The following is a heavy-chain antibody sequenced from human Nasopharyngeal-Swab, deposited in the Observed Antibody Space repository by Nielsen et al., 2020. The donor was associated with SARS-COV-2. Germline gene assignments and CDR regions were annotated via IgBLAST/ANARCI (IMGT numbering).Heavy chain of an antibody. CDR3: ARTGRDRAGAYDSSGYTFDY. D-gene: IGHD3-22*01. V-gene: IGHV1-46*01. CDR2: INPSGGST. J-gene: IGHJ4*02. Sequence: ASVKVSCKASGYTFTSYYMHWVRQAPGQGLEWIGIINPSGGSTSYAQKFQGRVTMTRDTSTSTVYMELSSLRSEDTAVYYCARTGRDRAGAYDSSGYTFDYWGQGTLVTVSS. CDR1: GYTFTSYY.